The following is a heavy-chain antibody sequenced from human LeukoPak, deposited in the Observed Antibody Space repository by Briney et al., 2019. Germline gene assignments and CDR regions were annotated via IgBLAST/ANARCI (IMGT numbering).Heavy chain of an antibody. CDR3: AKAKWELLFRERYYFDY. D-gene: IGHD1-26*01. CDR2: ISGSGGST. Sequence: GGSLRLSCAASGFTFSSYAMSWVRQAPGKGLEWVSAISGSGGSTYYADSVKGRFTISRDNSKNTLYLQMNSLRAEDTAVCYCAKAKWELLFRERYYFDYWGQGTLVTVSS. V-gene: IGHV3-23*01. CDR1: GFTFSSYA. J-gene: IGHJ4*02.